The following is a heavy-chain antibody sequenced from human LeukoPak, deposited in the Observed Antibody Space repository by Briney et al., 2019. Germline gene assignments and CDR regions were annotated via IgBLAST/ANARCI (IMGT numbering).Heavy chain of an antibody. CDR2: IGAYNGNT. Sequence: GASVKVSCKASGYTFTSYGISWVRQAPGQGLEWMGWIGAYNGNTNYAQKLQGRVTMTTDTSTSTAYMELRSLRSDDTAVYYCARDYDSSGWYKNHYYYYYGMDVWGQGTTVTVSS. J-gene: IGHJ6*02. CDR1: GYTFTSYG. CDR3: ARDYDSSGWYKNHYYYYYGMDV. V-gene: IGHV1-18*01. D-gene: IGHD6-19*01.